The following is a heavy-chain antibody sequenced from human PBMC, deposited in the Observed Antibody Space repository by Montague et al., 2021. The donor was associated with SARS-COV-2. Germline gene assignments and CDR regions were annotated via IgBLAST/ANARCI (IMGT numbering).Heavy chain of an antibody. CDR1: GFSLSTSGMC. V-gene: IGHV2-70*01. Sequence: PALVKPTQTLTLTCTFSGFSLSTSGMCVSWIRQPPGKALEWLALTDWDDDKYYSISLKTRLTISKDTSKNQVVLTMTNMDPVDTATYYCARSLLWFGELNAFDIWGQGIMVTGSS. J-gene: IGHJ3*02. CDR3: ARSLLWFGELNAFDI. D-gene: IGHD3-10*01. CDR2: TDWDDDK.